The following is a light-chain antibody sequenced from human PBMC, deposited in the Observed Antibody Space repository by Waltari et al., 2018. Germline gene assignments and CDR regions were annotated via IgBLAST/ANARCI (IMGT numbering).Light chain of an antibody. CDR1: SSKIGNNY. CDR2: ENN. CDR3: GTWDASLGGI. J-gene: IGLJ1*01. Sequence: QSVLTQPPSVSAAPGQTVPISCSAASSKIGNNYLSCYQHFPGTAPKLLIYENNRRPSGIPDRFSGSKSGTSATLGITGLQTGDEADYYCGTWDASLGGIFGTGTKVTVL. V-gene: IGLV1-51*02.